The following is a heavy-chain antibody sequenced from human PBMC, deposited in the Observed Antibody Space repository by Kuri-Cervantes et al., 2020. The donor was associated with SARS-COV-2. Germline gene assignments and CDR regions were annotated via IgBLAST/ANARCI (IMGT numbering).Heavy chain of an antibody. CDR3: VRDGDHWNFDY. Sequence: GGSLRLSCATSGSTFSSFWMTWVRQVPGKGLEWVSAISGSGGSTYYADSVKGRFTISRDNAKNMLFLQMNSLRAEDTAVYYCVRDGDHWNFDYWGQGTLVTVSS. J-gene: IGHJ4*02. V-gene: IGHV3-23*01. CDR2: ISGSGGST. CDR1: GSTFSSFW. D-gene: IGHD1-1*01.